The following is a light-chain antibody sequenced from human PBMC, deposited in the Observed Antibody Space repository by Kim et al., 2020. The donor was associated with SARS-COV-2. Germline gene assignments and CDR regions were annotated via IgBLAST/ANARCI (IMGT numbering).Light chain of an antibody. CDR1: RVIRST. V-gene: IGKV1-13*02. J-gene: IGKJ5*01. CDR3: QQFYSYPLT. Sequence: AIQLTQSPSSLSASVGDRVTITCRASRVIRSTLAWYQQKPGKSPNLLIYDASTLESGVPSRFSGSGYGTDFTLTISSLQADDFATYYCQQFYSYPLTFGQGTRLEIK. CDR2: DAS.